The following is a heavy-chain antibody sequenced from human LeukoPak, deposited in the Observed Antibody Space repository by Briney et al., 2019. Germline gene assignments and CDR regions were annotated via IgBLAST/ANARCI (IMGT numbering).Heavy chain of an antibody. V-gene: IGHV1-2*02. CDR1: GYTFTSYY. J-gene: IGHJ4*02. CDR2: INPNSGGT. CDR3: ARDFGLRLGTLLVY. Sequence: ASVKVSCKASGYTFTSYYMHWVRQAPGQGLEWMGWINPNSGGTNYAEKFQGRVTMTRDTSISTAYMELSRLRSDDTAVYYCARDFGLRLGTLLVYWGQGTLVTVSS. D-gene: IGHD5-12*01.